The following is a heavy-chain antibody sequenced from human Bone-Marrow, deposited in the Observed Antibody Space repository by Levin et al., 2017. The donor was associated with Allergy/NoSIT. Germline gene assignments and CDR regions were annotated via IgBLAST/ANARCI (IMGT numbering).Heavy chain of an antibody. J-gene: IGHJ4*02. CDR2: ISYDGSNK. CDR1: GFTFSSYG. CDR3: AKSCSGGSCYFLNY. V-gene: IGHV3-30*18. Sequence: GESLKISCAASGFTFSSYGMHWVRQAPGKGLEWVAVISYDGSNKYYADSVKGRFTISRDNSKNTLYLQMNSLRAEDTAVYYCAKSCSGGSCYFLNYWGQGTLVTVSS. D-gene: IGHD2-15*01.